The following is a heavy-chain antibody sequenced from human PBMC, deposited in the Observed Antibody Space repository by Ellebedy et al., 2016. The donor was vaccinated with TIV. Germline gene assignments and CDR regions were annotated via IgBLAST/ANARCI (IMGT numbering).Heavy chain of an antibody. V-gene: IGHV3-53*05. CDR1: GFSVSDSY. J-gene: IGHJ3*01. Sequence: GGSLRLSCDLSGFSVSDSYMNWVRQAPGKGPEWVSILYPGGTPFYADSVRGRFTISRDTLKNRLFLEMHSLKPEDTAVYYCVIEISDAFAVWGQGTSVTVSS. CDR3: VIEISDAFAV. CDR2: LYPGGTP.